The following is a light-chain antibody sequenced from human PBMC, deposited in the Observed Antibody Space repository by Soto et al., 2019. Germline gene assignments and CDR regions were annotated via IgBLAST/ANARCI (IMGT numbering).Light chain of an antibody. Sequence: QSALTQPASVSGSPGQSIAISCTATSSDAGGYDYVSWYQQQPDKAPKLMIYEVTKRPSGVSNRFSGSKSGNTASLTISGLQSEDEADYYCSSHTSGSTRVFGTGTKLTVL. V-gene: IGLV2-14*01. CDR3: SSHTSGSTRV. J-gene: IGLJ1*01. CDR1: SSDAGGYDY. CDR2: EVT.